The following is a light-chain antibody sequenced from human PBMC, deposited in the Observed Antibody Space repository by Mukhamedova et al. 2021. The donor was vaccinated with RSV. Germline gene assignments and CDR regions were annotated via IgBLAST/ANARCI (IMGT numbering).Light chain of an antibody. CDR1: DLGKRY. V-gene: IGLV3-1*01. J-gene: IGLJ1*01. Sequence: SGDDLGKRYASWYQQKPGQSPVLVIFQDIQRPSGISERFSGSNSGNTATLTITGTQTAAEADYYCHAWDDKTGVFGTGTTVTV. CDR2: QDI. CDR3: HAWDDKTGV.